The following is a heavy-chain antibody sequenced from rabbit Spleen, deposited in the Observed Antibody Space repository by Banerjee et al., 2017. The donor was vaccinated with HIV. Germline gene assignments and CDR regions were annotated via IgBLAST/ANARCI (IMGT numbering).Heavy chain of an antibody. D-gene: IGHD7-1*01. CDR1: GFDFSSYG. Sequence: QLKETGGGLVQPGGSLKLSCKASGFDFSSYGVSWVRQAPGKGLEWIGYIDPVFGSTVYASWVNGRFTISSHNAQNTLYLQLNSLTAADTATYFCVREAGYAGYGDGNLWGQGTLVTVS. V-gene: IGHV1S7*01. J-gene: IGHJ4*01. CDR2: IDPVFGST. CDR3: VREAGYAGYGDGNL.